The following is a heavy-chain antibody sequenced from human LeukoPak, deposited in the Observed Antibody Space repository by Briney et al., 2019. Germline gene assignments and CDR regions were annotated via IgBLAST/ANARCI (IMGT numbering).Heavy chain of an antibody. CDR3: ARDLSGNGCWIEP. CDR2: IYSSGSA. V-gene: IGHV4-4*07. CDR1: GGSFSGDY. D-gene: IGHD3-9*01. J-gene: IGHJ5*02. Sequence: SETLSLTCTVSGGSFSGDYWSWIRQPAGKGLEWIGRIYSSGSATYNPSLKSRVTMSVDTSKNQFSLRLTSVTAADTAVYYCARDLSGNGCWIEPWGQGTLGTVSS.